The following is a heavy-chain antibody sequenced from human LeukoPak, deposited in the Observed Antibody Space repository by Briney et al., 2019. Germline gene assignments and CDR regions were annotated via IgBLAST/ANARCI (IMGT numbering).Heavy chain of an antibody. CDR2: IKQDGSEK. CDR1: GFTFSSYW. D-gene: IGHD6-13*01. V-gene: IGHV3-7*01. Sequence: GGSLRLSCAASGFTFSSYWMSWVRQAPGKGLEWVANIKQDGSEKYYVDSVKGRFTISRDNAKNSLYLQMNSLRAEDTAVYYCARDQGSSWYYFDYWGQGTLVTVSS. CDR3: ARDQGSSWYYFDY. J-gene: IGHJ4*02.